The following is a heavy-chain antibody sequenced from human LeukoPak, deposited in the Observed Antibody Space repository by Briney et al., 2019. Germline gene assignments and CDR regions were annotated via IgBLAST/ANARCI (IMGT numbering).Heavy chain of an antibody. Sequence: GGSLRLSCAASGFTFDDYAMHWVRQAPGKGLEWVSGISWNSGSIGYADSVKGRFTISRDNAKNSLYLQMNSLRAEDTALYYCAKDIYYDSKGPLDYWGQGTLVTVSS. J-gene: IGHJ4*02. D-gene: IGHD3-22*01. V-gene: IGHV3-9*01. CDR2: ISWNSGSI. CDR3: AKDIYYDSKGPLDY. CDR1: GFTFDDYA.